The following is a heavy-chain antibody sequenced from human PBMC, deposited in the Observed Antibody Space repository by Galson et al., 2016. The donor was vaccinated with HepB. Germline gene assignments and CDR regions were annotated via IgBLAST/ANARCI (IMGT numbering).Heavy chain of an antibody. J-gene: IGHJ4*02. CDR2: IKQDGSEK. Sequence: SLRLSCAASGFTFNNYWMSWVRQAPGKGLEWVANIKQDGSEKNYVDSVKGRFSISRDNAKNSLYLQMNGLRAEDTDVYYCARDLRSTGWFRDYWGQGTLVAVSS. CDR1: GFTFNNYW. CDR3: ARDLRSTGWFRDY. D-gene: IGHD6-19*01. V-gene: IGHV3-7*04.